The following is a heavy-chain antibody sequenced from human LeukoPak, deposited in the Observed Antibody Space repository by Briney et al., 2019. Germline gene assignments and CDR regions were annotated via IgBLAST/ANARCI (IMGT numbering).Heavy chain of an antibody. J-gene: IGHJ4*02. Sequence: GASVKVSCKASGGTFSSYAISWVRQAPGQGLEWMGGIIPIFGTANYAQKFQGRVTITADESTSTAYMELSSLRSEDTAVYYCARDRRPYAGYSSGSADYWGQGTLVTVSS. CDR2: IIPIFGTA. V-gene: IGHV1-69*01. CDR1: GGTFSSYA. CDR3: ARDRRPYAGYSSGSADY. D-gene: IGHD6-19*01.